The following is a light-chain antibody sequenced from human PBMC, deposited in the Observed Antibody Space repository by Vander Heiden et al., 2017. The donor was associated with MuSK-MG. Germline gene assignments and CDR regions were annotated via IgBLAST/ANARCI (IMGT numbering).Light chain of an antibody. J-gene: IGKJ2*01. CDR3: QQYYSPPHT. V-gene: IGKV4-1*01. Sequence: DIVMTQSPDSLAVSLGERATINCKSSQSVLYSSNNKNYLAWYQQKPGQPPKLLIYWASTRESGVPDRFSGSGSGTDFTLTISSLQAEDVAVYYCQQYYSPPHTVGQGTKLEIK. CDR2: WAS. CDR1: QSVLYSSNNKNY.